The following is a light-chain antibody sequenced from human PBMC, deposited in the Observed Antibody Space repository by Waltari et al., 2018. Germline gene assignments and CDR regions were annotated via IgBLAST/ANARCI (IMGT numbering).Light chain of an antibody. V-gene: IGKV1-8*01. J-gene: IGKJ1*01. CDR1: QSVSTY. CDR2: AAS. Sequence: AIRMTQSPSSLSASTGDRVTITCRANQSVSTYLAWYQQKPGKAPKLLIYAASTLQRGVPSRVSGSGSGTDCTLSIGCLQSEDFATYYCQQYYDYLRTFGPGTKVEIK. CDR3: QQYYDYLRT.